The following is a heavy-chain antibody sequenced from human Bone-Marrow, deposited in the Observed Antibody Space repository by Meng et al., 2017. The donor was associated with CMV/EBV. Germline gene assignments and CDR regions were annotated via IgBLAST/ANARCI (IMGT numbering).Heavy chain of an antibody. J-gene: IGHJ5*02. D-gene: IGHD2-2*01. CDR1: GYTFTAYH. CDR2: INPKTGGT. Sequence: ASVKVSCKASGYTFTAYHLHWVRQAPGQGLEWMGWINPKTGGTRYSQNFQGRVTVTRDTSISTAYMELSRLRSDDTAVYYCARGGCSSTSCSPEWFDPWGQGTLVTVSS. V-gene: IGHV1-2*02. CDR3: ARGGCSSTSCSPEWFDP.